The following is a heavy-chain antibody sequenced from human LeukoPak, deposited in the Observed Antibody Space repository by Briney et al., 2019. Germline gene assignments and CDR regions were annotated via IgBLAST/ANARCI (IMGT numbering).Heavy chain of an antibody. V-gene: IGHV4-39*01. J-gene: IGHJ6*02. D-gene: IGHD2-8*02. CDR1: GGSIRSDNYY. CDR3: ARQHSTGDHYGMGV. CDR2: IYFRGST. Sequence: SETLSLTCTVSGGSIRSDNYYWGWIRQSPGKGLEWIGNIYFRGSTSYNPSLDSRLTISVDTSENQFSLRLTSVTAADTAVYYCARQHSTGDHYGMGVWGQGATVTVSS.